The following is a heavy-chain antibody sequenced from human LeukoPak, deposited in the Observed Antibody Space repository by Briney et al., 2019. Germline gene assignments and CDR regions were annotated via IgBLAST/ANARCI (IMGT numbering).Heavy chain of an antibody. J-gene: IGHJ5*02. Sequence: PGGSLRLSCAASGFTVSDNYMSWVRQAPGKGLEWVSIIYSGGSTYYADSVKGRFTISRDNSKNTLYLQMNSLRAEDTAVYYCAKGPNGQLVPTPGFDPWGQGTLVTVSS. CDR1: GFTVSDNY. CDR2: IYSGGST. CDR3: AKGPNGQLVPTPGFDP. D-gene: IGHD6-6*01. V-gene: IGHV3-53*05.